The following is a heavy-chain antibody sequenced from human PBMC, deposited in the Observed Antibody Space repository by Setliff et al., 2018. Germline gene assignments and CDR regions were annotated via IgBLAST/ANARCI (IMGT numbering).Heavy chain of an antibody. V-gene: IGHV1-18*01. CDR2: ISAYSGNT. CDR1: GYTFTSYG. Sequence: ASVKVSCKASGYTFTSYGICWVRQAPGQGLEWMGWISAYSGNTNYAQKLQGRVAMTTDTSTSTAYMELRSLRSDDTAVYYCARDCSSTSCYGYYYYYGMDVWGQGTTVTVSS. CDR3: ARDCSSTSCYGYYYYYGMDV. D-gene: IGHD2-2*01. J-gene: IGHJ6*02.